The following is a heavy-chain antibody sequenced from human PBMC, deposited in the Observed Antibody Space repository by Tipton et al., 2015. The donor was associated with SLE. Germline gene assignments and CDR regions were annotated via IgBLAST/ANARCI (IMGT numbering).Heavy chain of an antibody. CDR1: GGSISSSSYY. CDR3: ARHPPGPPLAGWFDP. V-gene: IGHV4-39*07. Sequence: TLSLTCTVSGGSISSSSYYWGWIRQPPGKGLEWIGSIYYSGSTYYNPSLKSRVTISVDTSKNQFFLKVNSMTAADTAIYYCARHPPGPPLAGWFDPWGQGTLVTVSS. J-gene: IGHJ5*02. CDR2: IYYSGST.